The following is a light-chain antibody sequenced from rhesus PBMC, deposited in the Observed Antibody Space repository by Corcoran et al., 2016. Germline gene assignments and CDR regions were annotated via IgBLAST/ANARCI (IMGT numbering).Light chain of an antibody. CDR1: QDIKHY. J-gene: IGKJ4*01. CDR3: QQYHISPPT. CDR2: YAS. V-gene: IGKV1-66*01. Sequence: DIQMTQSPSSLSASVGDRVTTTCRASQDIKHYLSWYQQKPGKAPKPLMYYASSLKTGVPSRFSGTGSGTDYTLTISSPQPEDIASYYWQQYHISPPTFGGGTKVEIK.